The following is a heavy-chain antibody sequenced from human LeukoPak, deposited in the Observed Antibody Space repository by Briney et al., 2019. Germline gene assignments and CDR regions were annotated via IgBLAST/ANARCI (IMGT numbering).Heavy chain of an antibody. J-gene: IGHJ6*03. V-gene: IGHV1-69*05. CDR1: GCTFSSYA. CDR3: ARGEDGSGSYYTFMGYYYYMDV. D-gene: IGHD3-10*01. CDR2: IIPIFGTA. Sequence: GASVKVSCKASGCTFSSYAISWVRQAPGQGLEWVGGIIPIFGTANYAQKFQGRVTITTDESTSTAYMELSSLRSEDTAVYYCARGEDGSGSYYTFMGYYYYMDVWGKGTTVTVSS.